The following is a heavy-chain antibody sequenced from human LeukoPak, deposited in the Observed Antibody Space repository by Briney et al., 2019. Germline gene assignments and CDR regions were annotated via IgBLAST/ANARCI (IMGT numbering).Heavy chain of an antibody. V-gene: IGHV4-31*03. CDR3: ASLPAATYYAFDI. D-gene: IGHD2-2*01. CDR2: THYSGST. CDR1: GGSITSGTYY. J-gene: IGHJ3*02. Sequence: SQTLSLTCTVSGGSITSGTYYWSWIRQRPGKGLEWIGYTHYSGSTYNNPSLKSRVTISVDTSKNQFSLKLSSVTAADTAVYYCASLPAATYYAFDIWGQGTMVTVSS.